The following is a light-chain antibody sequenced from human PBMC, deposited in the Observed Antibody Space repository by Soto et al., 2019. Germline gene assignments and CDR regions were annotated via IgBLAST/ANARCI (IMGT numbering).Light chain of an antibody. CDR1: QSISSW. V-gene: IGKV1-5*03. CDR2: KAS. J-gene: IGKJ2*01. CDR3: QQYKSYPYT. Sequence: DIQMTQSPSTLSASVGNRVTITCRASQSISSWLAWYQQKPGKAPKLLIYKASSLESGVPSRFSGSGSGTESTLTISSLQPDDFATDYCQQYKSYPYTFGQGTKLEIK.